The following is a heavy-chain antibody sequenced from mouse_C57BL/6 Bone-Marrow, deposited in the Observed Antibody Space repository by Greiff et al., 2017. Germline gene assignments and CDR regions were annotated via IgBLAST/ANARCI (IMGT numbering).Heavy chain of an antibody. Sequence: VMLVESGAELAKPGASVKLSCEASGYTFTSYWMHWVKQRPGQGLEWIGYINPSSGYTKYNQKFKDKATLTADKSSSTAYMQLSSLTYEDSAVYYCAGGLGRVYYAMDYWGQGTSVTVSS. CDR3: AGGLGRVYYAMDY. J-gene: IGHJ4*01. CDR1: GYTFTSYW. V-gene: IGHV1-7*01. CDR2: INPSSGYT. D-gene: IGHD4-1*01.